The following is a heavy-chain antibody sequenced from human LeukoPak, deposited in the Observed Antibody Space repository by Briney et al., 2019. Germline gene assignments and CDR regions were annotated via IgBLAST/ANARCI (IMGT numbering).Heavy chain of an antibody. V-gene: IGHV5-51*01. Sequence: GESLKISCKGSGYSFTSYWIGWVRQMPGKGLEWMGIIYPGDSDTRYSPSFQGQVTISADKSISTAYLQWSSLKASDTAMYYCARGPFQNHYDSSGYYYAAPDYDYWGQGTLVTVSS. CDR2: IYPGDSDT. CDR1: GYSFTSYW. CDR3: ARGPFQNHYDSSGYYYAAPDYDY. D-gene: IGHD3-22*01. J-gene: IGHJ4*02.